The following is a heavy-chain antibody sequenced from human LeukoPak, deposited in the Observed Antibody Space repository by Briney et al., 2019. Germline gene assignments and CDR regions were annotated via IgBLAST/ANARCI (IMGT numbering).Heavy chain of an antibody. D-gene: IGHD3-9*01. CDR3: ARGRYFDWLLRRDYFDY. V-gene: IGHV4-39*01. CDR2: IYYSGST. CDR1: GGSISSSSYY. Sequence: PSETLSLTCTVSGGSISSSSYYWGWIRQPPGKGLEWIGSIYYSGSTYYNPSLKSRVTISVDTSKNQFSLKLSSVTAADTAVYYCARGRYFDWLLRRDYFDYWGQGTLVTVSS. J-gene: IGHJ4*02.